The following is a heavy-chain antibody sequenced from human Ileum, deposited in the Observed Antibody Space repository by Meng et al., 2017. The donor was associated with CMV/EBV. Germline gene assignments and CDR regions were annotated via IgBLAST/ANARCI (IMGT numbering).Heavy chain of an antibody. CDR3: ARDNDGSSHYSQFDY. D-gene: IGHD3-22*01. J-gene: IGHJ4*02. CDR1: GFPLNSYG. V-gene: IGHV3-33*01. CDR2: LWYNGSRK. Sequence: SGFPLNSYGNNWGRQVPGKGLEGVAVLWYNGSRKYFADSVQGRFSISRDDSKNTVYLQMNSLRAEDTAVYYCARDNDGSSHYSQFDYWGQGTLVTVSS.